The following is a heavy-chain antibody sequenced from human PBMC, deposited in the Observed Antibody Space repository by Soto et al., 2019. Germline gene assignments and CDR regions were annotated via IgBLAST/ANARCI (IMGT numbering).Heavy chain of an antibody. V-gene: IGHV1-18*01. D-gene: IGHD6-13*01. J-gene: IGHJ6*02. Sequence: QVQLVQSGAEVKKPGASVKVSCKASGYTFTSYGISWVRQAPGQGLEWMGWISAYNGNTNYAQKLQGRVTMTTDTATSTAYMERRSLRSDDTAVYYCAGGGYSSSWYRTYYYYGMDVWGQGTTVTVSS. CDR3: AGGGYSSSWYRTYYYYGMDV. CDR1: GYTFTSYG. CDR2: ISAYNGNT.